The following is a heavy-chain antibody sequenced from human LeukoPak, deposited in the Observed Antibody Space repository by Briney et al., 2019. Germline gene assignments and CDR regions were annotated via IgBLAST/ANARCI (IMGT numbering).Heavy chain of an antibody. J-gene: IGHJ4*02. Sequence: PSETLSLTCAVYGGSFSGYYWSWTRQPAGKGLEWIGRIYTSGSTNYNPSLQSRVTMSVDTSKNQCSLKLSSVTGADTAVYYCARDSPVIVGATPFDYWGQGTLVTVSS. CDR1: GGSFSGYY. D-gene: IGHD1-26*01. V-gene: IGHV4-4*07. CDR2: IYTSGST. CDR3: ARDSPVIVGATPFDY.